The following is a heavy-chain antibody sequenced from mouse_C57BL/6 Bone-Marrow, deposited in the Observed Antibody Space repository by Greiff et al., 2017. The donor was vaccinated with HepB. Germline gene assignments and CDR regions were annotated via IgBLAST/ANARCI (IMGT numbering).Heavy chain of an antibody. J-gene: IGHJ3*01. CDR2: ISSGSSTI. CDR1: GFTFSDYG. Sequence: DVHLVESGGGLVKPGGSLKLSCAASGFTFSDYGMHWVRQAPEKGLEWVAYISSGSSTIYYADTVKGRFTISRDNAKNTLFLQMTSLRSEDTAMYYCARKDYDAWFAYWGQGTLVTVSA. CDR3: ARKDYDAWFAY. V-gene: IGHV5-17*01. D-gene: IGHD2-4*01.